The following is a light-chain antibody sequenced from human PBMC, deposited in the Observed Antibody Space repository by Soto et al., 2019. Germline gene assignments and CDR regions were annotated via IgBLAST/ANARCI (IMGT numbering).Light chain of an antibody. CDR2: WAS. Sequence: DIVMTQSPDSLAVSLGERATINCRSSQSVLYSSNNNNYLAWYQQKPGQPPKLLFYWASTRESGVPDRFSGSGSGTDFTLTISSLQAEDVAVYYCQQYYDTPWTFGQGTKVEVK. J-gene: IGKJ1*01. CDR3: QQYYDTPWT. CDR1: QSVLYSSNNNNY. V-gene: IGKV4-1*01.